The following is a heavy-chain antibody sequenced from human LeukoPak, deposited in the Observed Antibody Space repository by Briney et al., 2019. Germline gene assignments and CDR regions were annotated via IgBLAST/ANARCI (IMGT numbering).Heavy chain of an antibody. CDR3: ARDGGYDTIFGVVIIDAFDI. D-gene: IGHD3-3*01. J-gene: IGHJ3*02. CDR2: ISSSGSTI. Sequence: GGSLSLSCAASGFTFSDYYMSWIRQAPGKGLEWVSYISSSGSTIYYADSVKGRFTISRDNAKNSLYLQMNSLRAEDTAVYYCARDGGYDTIFGVVIIDAFDIWGQGTMVTVSS. V-gene: IGHV3-11*04. CDR1: GFTFSDYY.